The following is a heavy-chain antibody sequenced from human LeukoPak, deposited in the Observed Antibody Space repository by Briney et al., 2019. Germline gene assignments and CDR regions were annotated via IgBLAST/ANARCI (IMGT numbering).Heavy chain of an antibody. D-gene: IGHD2-2*01. CDR2: ISSSGDTM. Sequence: PGGSLRPPYAASGFSFSDYYMSWLRQPPGKALEWVSYISSSGDTMFYSDSVTGRFTIARDNGKKSLLLEINGLRAEDAAIYYCARVMGTYASDYWGQGSLVTVSS. V-gene: IGHV3-11*04. CDR3: ARVMGTYASDY. J-gene: IGHJ4*02. CDR1: GFSFSDYY.